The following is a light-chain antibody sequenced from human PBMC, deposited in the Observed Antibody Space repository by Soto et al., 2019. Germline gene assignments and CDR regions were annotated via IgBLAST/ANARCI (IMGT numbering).Light chain of an antibody. CDR2: EVS. CDR3: CSYAGRSTSLYV. Sequence: QSVLTQPASVSGSPGQSITISCTGTSSDVGSYNLVSWYQQHPGNAPKLMIYEVSERPSGVSHRFSGSKSGNTASLTISGLQAEDEADYYCCSYAGRSTSLYVFGTGTKVTVL. CDR1: SSDVGSYNL. J-gene: IGLJ1*01. V-gene: IGLV2-23*02.